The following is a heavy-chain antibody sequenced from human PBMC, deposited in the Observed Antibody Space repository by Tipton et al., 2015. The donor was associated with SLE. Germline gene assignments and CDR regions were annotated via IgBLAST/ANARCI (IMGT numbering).Heavy chain of an antibody. Sequence: TLSLTCAVYGGSFSGYYWSWIRQPPGKGLEWIGYIYTSGSTNYNPSLKSRVTISVDTSKNQFSLKLSSVTAADTAVYYCARDAWDQARYWGQGTLVTVSS. V-gene: IGHV4-4*09. D-gene: IGHD1-26*01. J-gene: IGHJ4*02. CDR3: ARDAWDQARY. CDR1: GGSFSGYY. CDR2: IYTSGST.